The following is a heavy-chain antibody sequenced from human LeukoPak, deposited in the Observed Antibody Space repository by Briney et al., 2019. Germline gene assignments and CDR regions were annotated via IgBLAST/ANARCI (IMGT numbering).Heavy chain of an antibody. V-gene: IGHV4-4*07. CDR3: ARDQGSYPYCFDS. D-gene: IGHD1-26*01. CDR2: IYTSGST. J-gene: IGHJ4*02. Sequence: SETLSLTCTVSGGSISSYYWSWIRQPAGKGLEWIGRIYTSGSTSYNPSLKSRVTMSVDTSKNQFSLQLSSVTAADTAVYYCARDQGSYPYCFDSWGQGTLVIVSS. CDR1: GGSISSYY.